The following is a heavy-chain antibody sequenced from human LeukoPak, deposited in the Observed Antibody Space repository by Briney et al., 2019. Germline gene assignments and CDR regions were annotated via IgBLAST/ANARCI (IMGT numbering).Heavy chain of an antibody. D-gene: IGHD6-19*01. CDR2: ISWNSGSI. CDR1: GFTFDDYA. Sequence: GGSLRLSCAASGFTFDDYAMHWVRQAPGKGLEGVSGISWNSGSIGYADSVKGRFTISRDNAKNSLYLQMNSLRAEDTALYYCAKDRLIMAGGFDYWGQGTLVTVSS. CDR3: AKDRLIMAGGFDY. V-gene: IGHV3-9*01. J-gene: IGHJ4*02.